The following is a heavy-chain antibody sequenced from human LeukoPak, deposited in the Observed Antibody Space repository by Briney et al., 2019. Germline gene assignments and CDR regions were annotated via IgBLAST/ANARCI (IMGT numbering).Heavy chain of an antibody. CDR2: INPNSGGT. V-gene: IGHV1-2*02. Sequence: ASVKVSCKASGYTFTGYYIHWVRQAPGQGLEWMGWINPNSGGTNYAQKFQGRVSMTRDTSISTAYMELSRLRSDDTAVYYCAREYQLLFPIGYWGQGTLVTVSS. CDR3: AREYQLLFPIGY. J-gene: IGHJ4*02. CDR1: GYTFTGYY. D-gene: IGHD2-2*01.